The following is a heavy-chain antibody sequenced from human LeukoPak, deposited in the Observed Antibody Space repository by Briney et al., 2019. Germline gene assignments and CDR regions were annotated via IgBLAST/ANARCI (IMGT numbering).Heavy chain of an antibody. D-gene: IGHD7-27*01. V-gene: IGHV3-48*02. CDR1: GFTFSYYA. CDR3: ARDLGNWGWNDF. J-gene: IGHJ4*01. Sequence: GGSLRLSCAASGFTFSYYAMSWVRQAPGKGLEWVSYISSSGSTIYYADSVKGRFTISRDNAKNSLFLQMNSLRDEDTAAYYCARDLGNWGWNDFWGQGTLVTVSS. CDR2: ISSSGSTI.